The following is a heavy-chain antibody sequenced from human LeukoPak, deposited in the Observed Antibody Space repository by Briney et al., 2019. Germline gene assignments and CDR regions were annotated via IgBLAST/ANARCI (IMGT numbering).Heavy chain of an antibody. Sequence: LGGSPRLSCAASGFTFSSYAMSWVRQAPGKGLQWVAGISDTGGTITYADSVSGRFTISRDNAKNTLYLQMNSLRAEDTAVYFCAKRGVVIRVILVGFHKQAYYFDSWGHGALVTVSS. D-gene: IGHD3-22*01. V-gene: IGHV3-23*01. J-gene: IGHJ4*03. CDR2: ISDTGGTI. CDR1: GFTFSSYA. CDR3: AKRGVVIRVILVGFHKQAYYFDS.